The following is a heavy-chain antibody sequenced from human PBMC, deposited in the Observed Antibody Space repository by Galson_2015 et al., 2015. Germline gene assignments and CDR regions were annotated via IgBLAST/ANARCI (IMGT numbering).Heavy chain of an antibody. CDR2: ISGSGTTI. V-gene: IGHV3-11*04. CDR3: ARLAWAGDRRGIDS. Sequence: SLRLSCAASGFTFSDYYMSWIRQAPGKGLEWVSYISGSGTTIYYADSVKDRFTVSRDNARNSLFLQMDSLRAEDTAVYFCARLAWAGDRRGIDSWGQGTLVTVSS. D-gene: IGHD3-16*01. CDR1: GFTFSDYY. J-gene: IGHJ4*02.